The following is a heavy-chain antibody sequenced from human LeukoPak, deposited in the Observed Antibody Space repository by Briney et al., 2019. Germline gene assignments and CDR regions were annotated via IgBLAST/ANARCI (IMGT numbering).Heavy chain of an antibody. J-gene: IGHJ4*02. Sequence: SEALSLTCTVSGGSISSRAYYWSWIRQHPGKGPEWIGYIYYSGSTYYNPSLKSRVIISLNTSKTQFSLKLSSVTAADTAVYYCARADGTIYYFDSWGQGTVVTVSS. D-gene: IGHD5-24*01. CDR1: GGSISSRAYY. CDR2: IYYSGST. CDR3: ARADGTIYYFDS. V-gene: IGHV4-31*03.